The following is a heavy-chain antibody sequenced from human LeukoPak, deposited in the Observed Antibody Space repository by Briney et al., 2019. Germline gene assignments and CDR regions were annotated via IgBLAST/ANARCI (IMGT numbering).Heavy chain of an antibody. D-gene: IGHD5-18*01. CDR2: ISGSDGST. J-gene: IGHJ6*02. CDR3: AKGEERRGYSYGRGYYYYYGMDV. CDR1: GFTFSSYA. V-gene: IGHV3-23*01. Sequence: GGSLRLSCAASGFTFSSYAMSWVRQAPGKGLEWVSGISGSDGSTYYADSVKGRFTISRDNSKNTLFLQMNSLRAEDTAVYYCAKGEERRGYSYGRGYYYYYGMDVWGQGTTVTVSS.